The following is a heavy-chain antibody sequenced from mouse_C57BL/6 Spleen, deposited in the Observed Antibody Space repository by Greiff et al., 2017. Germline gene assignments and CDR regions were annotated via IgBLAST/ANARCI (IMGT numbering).Heavy chain of an antibody. CDR3: ARPGDGNYFDY. Sequence: QVQLQQPGAELVWPGTSVKLSCKASGYTFTSYWMHWVKQRPGQGLEWIGVIDPSDSYTNYNQKFKGKATLTVDTSSSTAYMQLSSLTSEDSAVYYCARPGDGNYFDYWGQGTTLTVSS. CDR1: GYTFTSYW. J-gene: IGHJ2*01. V-gene: IGHV1-59*01. D-gene: IGHD2-3*01. CDR2: IDPSDSYT.